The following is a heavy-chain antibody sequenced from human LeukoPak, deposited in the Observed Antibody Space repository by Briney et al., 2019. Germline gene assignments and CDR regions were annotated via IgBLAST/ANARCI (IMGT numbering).Heavy chain of an antibody. J-gene: IGHJ4*02. CDR1: GGSFSGYY. CDR3: ARGKSAPKKGFFGY. D-gene: IGHD2-2*01. CDR2: INHSGST. V-gene: IGHV4-34*01. Sequence: SETLSLTCAVYGGSFSGYYWSWIRQPPGKGLEWIGEINHSGSTNYNPSLKSRVTISVDTSKNQFSLKLSSVTAADTAVYYCARGKSAPKKGFFGYWGQGTLVTVSS.